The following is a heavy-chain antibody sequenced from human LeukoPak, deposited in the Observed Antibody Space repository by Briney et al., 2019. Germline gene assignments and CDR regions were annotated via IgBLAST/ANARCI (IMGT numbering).Heavy chain of an antibody. Sequence: GGSLRLSCAASGFTFSSHWMHWVRQAPGKGLVWVSRISSDGTNTNYADSVKGRFTISRDNAKNTLYLQMNSLRAEDTAVYYCAKEILEYYYGSGSMNWGQGTLVTVSS. D-gene: IGHD3-10*01. V-gene: IGHV3-74*01. CDR2: ISSDGTNT. CDR1: GFTFSSHW. J-gene: IGHJ4*02. CDR3: AKEILEYYYGSGSMN.